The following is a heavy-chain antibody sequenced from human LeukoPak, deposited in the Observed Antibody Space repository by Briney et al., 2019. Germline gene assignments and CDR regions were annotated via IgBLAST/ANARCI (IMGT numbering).Heavy chain of an antibody. Sequence: GGSLRLSCAASGFTFSSYWMSWVRQAPGKGLEWVANIKQDGSEKYYVDSVKGRFTISRDNAKNSLYLQMNSLRAEDTAVYYCAGSYCSGGSCERGNAFDIWGQGTMVTVSS. CDR1: GFTFSSYW. CDR2: IKQDGSEK. CDR3: AGSYCSGGSCERGNAFDI. D-gene: IGHD2-15*01. V-gene: IGHV3-7*01. J-gene: IGHJ3*02.